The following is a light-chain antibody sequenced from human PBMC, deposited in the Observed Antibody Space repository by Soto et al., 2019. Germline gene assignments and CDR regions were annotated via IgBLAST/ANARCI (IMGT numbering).Light chain of an antibody. CDR1: RSNIGAGYD. V-gene: IGLV1-40*01. CDR2: ANT. J-gene: IGLJ1*01. CDR3: QSYDSSLNGYV. Sequence: QSVLTQPPSVSGATGQRVTISCTGSRSNIGAGYDVHWYQHFPGTSPKLIIHANTDRPSGVPDRFSGSKSGTSASLAIAGLQAEDESDYYCQSYDSSLNGYVFGTGTKVTVL.